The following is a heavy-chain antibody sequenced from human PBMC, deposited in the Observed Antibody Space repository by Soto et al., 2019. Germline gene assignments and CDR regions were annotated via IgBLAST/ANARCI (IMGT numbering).Heavy chain of an antibody. CDR3: VRGGGGGLFDP. V-gene: IGHV3-11*06. CDR2: ISPASRYP. Sequence: QVQLVESGGGLVPPGGSLRLSCAGSGFTFGDSYMSWIRQAPGKGLEWLSYISPASRYPAYADSVKGRFTISRDNAKRSLYLQMMSLTAEDTAIYYCVRGGGGGLFDPWGQGTMVTVSS. CDR1: GFTFGDSY. J-gene: IGHJ5*02. D-gene: IGHD2-15*01.